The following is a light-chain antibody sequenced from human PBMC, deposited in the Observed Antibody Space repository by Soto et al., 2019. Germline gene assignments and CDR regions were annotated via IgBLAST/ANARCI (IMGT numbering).Light chain of an antibody. Sequence: QSVLTQPPSASGTPGQRVTISCSGSSSNIGSNTVNWYQQLPGTAPKLLIYSNNQRPSGVPDRFSGSKSGTSASLAISGLQSEDEADYYCCSYAGGGIYVFGTGTKLTVL. CDR3: CSYAGGGIYV. J-gene: IGLJ1*01. CDR2: SNN. V-gene: IGLV1-44*01. CDR1: SSNIGSNT.